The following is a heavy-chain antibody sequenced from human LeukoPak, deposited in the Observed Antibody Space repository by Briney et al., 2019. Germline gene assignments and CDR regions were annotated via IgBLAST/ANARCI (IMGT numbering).Heavy chain of an antibody. CDR1: SDSISSSY. V-gene: IGHV4-34*01. Sequence: SETLSLTCTVSSDSISSSYWSWIRQPPGKGLEWIGEINHSGSTNYNPSLKSRVTISVDTSKNQFSLKLSSVTAADTAVYYCARTRRYDILTGLDAFDIWGQGTMVTVSS. D-gene: IGHD3-9*01. CDR3: ARTRRYDILTGLDAFDI. CDR2: INHSGST. J-gene: IGHJ3*02.